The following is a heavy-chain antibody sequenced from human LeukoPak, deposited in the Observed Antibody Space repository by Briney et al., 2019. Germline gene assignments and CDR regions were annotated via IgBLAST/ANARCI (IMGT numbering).Heavy chain of an antibody. V-gene: IGHV3-21*01. CDR2: ISSSSSYI. D-gene: IGHD6-13*01. CDR3: ARVTSIAAAGSFDY. J-gene: IGHJ4*02. Sequence: GGSLRLSCAASGFTFSSYSMNWVRQAPGKGLEWVSSISSSSSYIYYADSVKGRFTISGDNAKNSLYLQMNSLRAEDTAVYYCARVTSIAAAGSFDYWGQGTLVTVSS. CDR1: GFTFSSYS.